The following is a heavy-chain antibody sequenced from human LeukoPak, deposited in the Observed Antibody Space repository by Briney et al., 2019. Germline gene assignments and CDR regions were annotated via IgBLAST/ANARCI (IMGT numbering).Heavy chain of an antibody. V-gene: IGHV1-8*01. Sequence: GASVKVSCKASGYTFTSYDINWVRQATGQGLEWMGWMNPNRGNAGYAQKFQGRVTMTRSTSISTAYMELSSLRFEDTAVYYCTRSVRNGHIAYWGQGPLVTVSS. D-gene: IGHD2-21*01. J-gene: IGHJ4*02. CDR1: GYTFTSYD. CDR3: TRSVRNGHIAY. CDR2: MNPNRGNA.